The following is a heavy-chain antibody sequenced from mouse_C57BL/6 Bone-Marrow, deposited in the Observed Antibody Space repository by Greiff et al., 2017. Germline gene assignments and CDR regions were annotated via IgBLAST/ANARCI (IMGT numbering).Heavy chain of an antibody. D-gene: IGHD2-1*01. V-gene: IGHV1-52*01. CDR2: IDPSDSET. CDR3: ARPLYGNYEGYFDV. Sequence: QVQLQQPGAELVRPGSSVKLSCKASGYTFTSYWMHWVKQRPIQGLEWIGNIDPSDSETHYNQKFKDKATLTVDKSSSTAYMQSSSLTSEDSAVYYCARPLYGNYEGYFDVWGTGTTVTVSS. CDR1: GYTFTSYW. J-gene: IGHJ1*03.